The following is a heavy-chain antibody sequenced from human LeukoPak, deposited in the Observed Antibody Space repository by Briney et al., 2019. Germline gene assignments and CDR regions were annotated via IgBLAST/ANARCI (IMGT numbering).Heavy chain of an antibody. CDR2: TKSKTDGGTT. CDR1: GFTFSNAW. Sequence: GGALRLSCAASGFTFSNAWMSWVRQAPGKGLEWVGRTKSKTDGGTTDYAAPVKGRFTISRDDSKNTLYLQMNSLKTEDTAVYYCTTDSGKTYSSSWYEYYYGMDVWGQGTTVTVSS. CDR3: TTDSGKTYSSSWYEYYYGMDV. D-gene: IGHD6-13*01. J-gene: IGHJ6*02. V-gene: IGHV3-15*01.